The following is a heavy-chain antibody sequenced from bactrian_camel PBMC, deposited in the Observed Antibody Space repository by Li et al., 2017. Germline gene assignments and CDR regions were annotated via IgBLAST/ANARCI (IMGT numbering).Heavy chain of an antibody. V-gene: IGHV3S6*01. J-gene: IGHJ4*01. CDR2: ICDRGGT. Sequence: QVQLVESGGGSVQAGGSLTLSCVNYGNTYSSYCMAWFRQTPGKEREGVARICDRGGTLYADSVKGRFTVTKDNTKNTLYLQTDGLKPEDTAMYYCAAAYAGSLDNGFSQYEYNYYGQGTQVTVS. CDR3: AAAYAGSLDNGFSQYEYNY. D-gene: IGHD5*01. CDR1: GNTYSSYC.